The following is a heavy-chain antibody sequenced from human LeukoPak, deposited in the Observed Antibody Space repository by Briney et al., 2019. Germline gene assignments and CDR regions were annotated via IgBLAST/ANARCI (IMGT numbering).Heavy chain of an antibody. CDR2: IKVDGSSI. J-gene: IGHJ6*03. V-gene: IGHV3-74*01. D-gene: IGHD2-2*01. Sequence: GGSLSLSRAPSGFTLNNEWMRWARHPPGKWLVWVSCIKVDGSSISYADSVKGRFTISRDNARNTLYLQMNSLRAEDTAVYYCARAGIIVVPAAMRGYYYYMDVWGKGTTVTVSS. CDR3: ARAGIIVVPAAMRGYYYYMDV. CDR1: GFTLNNEW.